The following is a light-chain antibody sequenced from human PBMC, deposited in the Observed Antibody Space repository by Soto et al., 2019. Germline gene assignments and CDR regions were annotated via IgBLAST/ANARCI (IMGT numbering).Light chain of an antibody. V-gene: IGKV3-20*01. J-gene: IGKJ5*01. CDR2: GAS. CDR1: QSVSSSY. CDR3: QHFGGTTST. Sequence: IGLMQTAGTRAFSSGEVATVSCRTSQSVSSSYLAWYQQKPGQAPRLLIYGASTRATGIPDRFSGSGSGTHFTLTISRLEPGDFAVYYCQHFGGTTSTFGQGTRLEIK.